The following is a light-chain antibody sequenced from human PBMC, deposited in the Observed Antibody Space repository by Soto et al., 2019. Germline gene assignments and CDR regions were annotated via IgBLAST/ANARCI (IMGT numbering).Light chain of an antibody. CDR3: QQRSSAIT. J-gene: IGKJ5*01. Sequence: EIVLTQSPATLSLSPGERPTLPCRASQSVSSHLAWFQQRPGQAPRLLIYDASNRATGIPARFSGRGSGTDFTLTISSLEPEDFAVYYCQQRSSAITFGQGTRLEIK. V-gene: IGKV3-11*01. CDR2: DAS. CDR1: QSVSSH.